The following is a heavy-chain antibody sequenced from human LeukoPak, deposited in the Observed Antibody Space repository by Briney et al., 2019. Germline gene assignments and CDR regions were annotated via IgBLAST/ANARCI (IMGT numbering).Heavy chain of an antibody. D-gene: IGHD3-9*01. Sequence: ASVKVSCKASGYTFTSYDINWVRQAPGQGLEWMGWVTPTTGNTGYAQKFQGRVTITADESTSTAYMELSSLRSEDTAVYYCARGHYDILTGYYSYYMDVWGKGTTVTISS. CDR3: ARGHYDILTGYYSYYMDV. J-gene: IGHJ6*03. CDR2: VTPTTGNT. V-gene: IGHV1-8*01. CDR1: GYTFTSYD.